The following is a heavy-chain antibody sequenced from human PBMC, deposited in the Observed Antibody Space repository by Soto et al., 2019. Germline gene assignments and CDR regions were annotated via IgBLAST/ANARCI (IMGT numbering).Heavy chain of an antibody. J-gene: IGHJ6*02. CDR2: FDPEDGET. CDR3: ATDRPGPILTGYYYYYYGLDV. V-gene: IGHV1-24*01. D-gene: IGHD3-9*01. Sequence: SVKVSCKVSGYTFTELSMHWVRQAPGKGLEWMGGFDPEDGETIYAQKFQGRVTMTEDTSTDTAYMELSSLRSEDTAVYYCATDRPGPILTGYYYYYYGLDVWGQGTTVTVS. CDR1: GYTFTELS.